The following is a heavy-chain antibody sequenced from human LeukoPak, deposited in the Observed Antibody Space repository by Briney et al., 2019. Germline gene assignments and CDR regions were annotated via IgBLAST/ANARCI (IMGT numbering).Heavy chain of an antibody. CDR3: AGAGSETQWRAFDF. Sequence: GGSLRLSCAASGFTFSRYDMHWVRQATGKGLEWVSGIGTAGDTYYAGSVKGRFTISRENAKNSLYLQMNSLTAGDTAVYYCAGAGSETQWRAFDFWGQGALVTVFS. D-gene: IGHD6-19*01. J-gene: IGHJ4*02. CDR2: IGTAGDT. CDR1: GFTFSRYD. V-gene: IGHV3-13*01.